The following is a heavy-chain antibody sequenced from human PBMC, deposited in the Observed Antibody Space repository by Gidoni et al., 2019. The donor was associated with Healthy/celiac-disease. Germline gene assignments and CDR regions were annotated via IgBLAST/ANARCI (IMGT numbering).Heavy chain of an antibody. CDR2: ISWNSGSI. CDR3: AKDREYYYDSSGTAFDI. CDR1: GFPFDDYA. J-gene: IGHJ3*02. D-gene: IGHD3-22*01. Sequence: EVQLVESGGGLVQPGRSLRLSCAASGFPFDDYAMHWVRQAPGKGLEWVSGISWNSGSIGYADSVKGRFTISRDNAKNSLYLQMNSLRAEDTALYYCAKDREYYYDSSGTAFDIWGQGTMVTVSS. V-gene: IGHV3-9*01.